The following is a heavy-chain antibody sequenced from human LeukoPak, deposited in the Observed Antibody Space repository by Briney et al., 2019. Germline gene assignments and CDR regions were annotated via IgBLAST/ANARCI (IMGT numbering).Heavy chain of an antibody. Sequence: GESLKISCKGSGYSFTSYWIGWVRQMPGKGLEWMGIIYPGDSDTRYSPSFQGQVTISADKSISTAYLQWNSLKASDTAIYYCGRATVTTRIWDYWGQGTLVTVFS. V-gene: IGHV5-51*01. CDR2: IYPGDSDT. J-gene: IGHJ4*02. D-gene: IGHD4-17*01. CDR3: GRATVTTRIWDY. CDR1: GYSFTSYW.